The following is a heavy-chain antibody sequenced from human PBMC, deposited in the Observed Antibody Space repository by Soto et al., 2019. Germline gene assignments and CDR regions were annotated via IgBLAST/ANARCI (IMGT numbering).Heavy chain of an antibody. CDR3: AREKALAYKGRPDP. CDR2: VHTSGST. J-gene: IGHJ5*02. V-gene: IGHV4-4*07. D-gene: IGHD6-19*01. CDR1: GDSISIYF. Sequence: PSETLSLTCTVSGDSISIYFWSWIRQPAGKGLEWIGRVHTSGSTTYNPSLKSRVTMSVDTSKSQLSLKLTSVTAADTAVYYCAREKALAYKGRPDPWGQGNSVTITS.